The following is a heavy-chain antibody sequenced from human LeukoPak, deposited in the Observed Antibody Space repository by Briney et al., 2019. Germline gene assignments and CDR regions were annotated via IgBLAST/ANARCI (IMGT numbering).Heavy chain of an antibody. J-gene: IGHJ4*02. CDR2: IFYSGST. CDR3: AREMMGGYAYYFDY. D-gene: IGHD5-12*01. V-gene: IGHV4-4*02. CDR1: GGSTSGSYW. Sequence: SGTLSLTCAVSGGSTSGSYWWSWVRQPPGKGLEWIGEIFYSGSTNYNPSLKSRVTISVDTSKNQFSLKLSSVTAADTAVYYCAREMMGGYAYYFDYWGQGTLVTVSS.